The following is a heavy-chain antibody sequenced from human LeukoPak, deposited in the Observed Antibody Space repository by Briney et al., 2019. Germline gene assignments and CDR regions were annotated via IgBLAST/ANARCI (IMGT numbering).Heavy chain of an antibody. CDR2: ISGSGVST. CDR1: GFTFSSYA. D-gene: IGHD5-12*01. CDR3: ASGYLERRDY. V-gene: IGHV3-23*01. J-gene: IGHJ4*02. Sequence: GGSLRLSCAASGFTFSSYAMSWVRQAPGKGLEWVSAISGSGVSTYYADSVKGRFTISRDNSKNTLYLQMNSLRAEDTAVYYCASGYLERRDYWGQGTLVTVSS.